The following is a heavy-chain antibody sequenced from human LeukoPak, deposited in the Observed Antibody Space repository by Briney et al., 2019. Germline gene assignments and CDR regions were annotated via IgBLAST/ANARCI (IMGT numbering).Heavy chain of an antibody. CDR3: ASASGVYDYVWGSYRYLDY. CDR1: GFTFSSYS. CDR2: ISSSSSYI. D-gene: IGHD3-16*02. J-gene: IGHJ4*02. Sequence: KTGGSLRLSCAASGFTFSSYSMNWVRQAPGKGLEWVSSISSSSSYIYYADSVKGRFTISRDNAKNSLYLQMNSLRAEDAAVYYCASASGVYDYVWGSYRYLDYWGQGTLVTVSS. V-gene: IGHV3-21*01.